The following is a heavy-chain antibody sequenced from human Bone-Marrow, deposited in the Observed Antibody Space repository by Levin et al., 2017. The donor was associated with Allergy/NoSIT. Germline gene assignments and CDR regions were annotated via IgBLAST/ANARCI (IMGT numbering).Heavy chain of an antibody. V-gene: IGHV3-23*01. CDR2: LSGSSGKT. CDR1: GFTFSTYG. D-gene: IGHD6-25*01. CDR3: AKVCGTGWPDVIDY. Sequence: GGSLRLSCAASGFTFSTYGASWGRQAPGKGLEWVSGLSGSSGKTYYADSVKGRFTISRDTSKNTLYLQMNSLRVEDTAVYYCAKVCGTGWPDVIDYWGQGTLVTVSS. J-gene: IGHJ4*02.